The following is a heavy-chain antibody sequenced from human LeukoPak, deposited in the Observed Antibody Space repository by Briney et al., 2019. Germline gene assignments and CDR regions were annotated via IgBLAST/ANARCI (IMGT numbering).Heavy chain of an antibody. CDR1: GYTFNTYG. J-gene: IGHJ4*02. V-gene: IGHV1-18*01. D-gene: IGHD1-7*01. CDR2: ISAYNGDR. Sequence: ASVKVSCKASGYTFNTYGINWVRQAPGQGLEWVGWISAYNGDRYYAQKLQGRVTMTADTSTDTAYMELRSLKSDDTAVYYCARGTAWNSVSYDFWGQGTLVTVSS. CDR3: ARGTAWNSVSYDF.